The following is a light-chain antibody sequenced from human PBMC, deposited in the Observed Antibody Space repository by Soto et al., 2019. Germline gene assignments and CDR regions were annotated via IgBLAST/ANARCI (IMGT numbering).Light chain of an antibody. CDR3: SSYAGSNIYV. J-gene: IGLJ1*01. CDR2: EVS. CDR1: SSDVGGYNY. V-gene: IGLV2-8*01. Sequence: QSVLTQPPSASGPPGQSVTISCTGTSSDVGGYNYVSWYQQHPGKAPKLMIYEVSERPSGVPDRFSGSKSGNTASLTVSGLQAEDEADYYCSSYAGSNIYVFGTGTKVTVL.